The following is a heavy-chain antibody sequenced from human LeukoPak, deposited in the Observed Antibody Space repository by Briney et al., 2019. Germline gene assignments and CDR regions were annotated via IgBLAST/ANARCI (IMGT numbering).Heavy chain of an antibody. Sequence: PSETLSLTCTVSGGSISSYYRSWIRQPPGKGLEWIGYIYTSGSTNYNPSLKSRVTISVDTSKNQFSLKLSSVTAADTAVYYCARLPGVTIFGVVIFDAFDIWGQGTMVSVSS. D-gene: IGHD3-3*01. CDR2: IYTSGST. V-gene: IGHV4-4*09. J-gene: IGHJ3*02. CDR1: GGSISSYY. CDR3: ARLPGVTIFGVVIFDAFDI.